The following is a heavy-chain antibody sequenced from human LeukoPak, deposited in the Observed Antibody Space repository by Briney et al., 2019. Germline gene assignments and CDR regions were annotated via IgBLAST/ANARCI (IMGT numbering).Heavy chain of an antibody. V-gene: IGHV4-34*01. J-gene: IGHJ4*02. CDR1: GGSFSGYY. CDR3: ARGSRYYGSGSYPIKRRCYFDY. D-gene: IGHD3-10*01. Sequence: PSETLSLTCAVYGGSFSGYYWSWIRQPPGKGLEWIGEINHSGSTNYNPSLKSRVTISVDTSKNQFSLKLSSVTAADTAVYYCARGSRYYGSGSYPIKRRCYFDYWGQGTLFTVSS. CDR2: INHSGST.